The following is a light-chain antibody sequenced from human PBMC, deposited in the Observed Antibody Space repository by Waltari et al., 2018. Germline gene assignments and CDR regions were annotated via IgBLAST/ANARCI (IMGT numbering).Light chain of an antibody. CDR2: LGS. CDR3: MQTLQTPLT. Sequence: EIVMTQSPLYLPVTAGEPASISCRSSQSLLYSNGNNHLDWHLQKPGQSPQLLIYLGSNRAPGVPDRFSGSGSGTDFTLKISRVEAEDVGVYYCMQTLQTPLTFGGGTKVEI. J-gene: IGKJ4*01. CDR1: QSLLYSNGNNH. V-gene: IGKV2-28*01.